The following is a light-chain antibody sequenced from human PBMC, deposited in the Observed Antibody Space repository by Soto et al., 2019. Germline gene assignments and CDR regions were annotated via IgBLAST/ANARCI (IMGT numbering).Light chain of an antibody. V-gene: IGLV2-14*03. CDR3: ISYTSSGTYV. Sequence: QSVLTQPASVSGSPGQSITISCTGTSSDVGGYKYVSWYQQHSGKAPKVLIYDVVYLSSGVSNRFSGSKSGNTASLTISGLQAEDEADYYCISYTSSGTYVFGTGTKLTVL. CDR1: SSDVGGYKY. CDR2: DVV. J-gene: IGLJ1*01.